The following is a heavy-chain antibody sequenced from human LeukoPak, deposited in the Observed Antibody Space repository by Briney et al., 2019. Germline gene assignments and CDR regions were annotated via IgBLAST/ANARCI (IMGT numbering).Heavy chain of an antibody. CDR2: IKEDGSVM. D-gene: IGHD6-19*01. J-gene: IGHJ4*02. CDR1: GFPFTNYW. Sequence: GGSLRLSCAVSGFPFTNYWMSWVRQAPGKGLEWVANIKEDGSVMYYVDSLKGRFTISRDSAQNSLYLQMNSLRVEDTAVYFCARDLWGSYSTGSYLDYWRQGALVTVSS. CDR3: ARDLWGSYSTGSYLDY. V-gene: IGHV3-7*01.